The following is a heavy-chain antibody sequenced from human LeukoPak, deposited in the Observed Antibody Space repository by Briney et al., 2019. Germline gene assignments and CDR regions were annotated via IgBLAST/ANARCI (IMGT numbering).Heavy chain of an antibody. CDR2: IYCNGST. J-gene: IGHJ6*02. V-gene: IGHV4-59*12. D-gene: IGHD3-10*01. CDR1: GGSISSYY. Sequence: SETLSLTCTVSGGSISSYYWSWIRQPPGKGLEWIGYIYCNGSTRYNPSLKSRVTISADTSKNQLSLKLSSVTAADTAVYYCARSKVRGVDYYYYGMDVWGQGTTVTVSS. CDR3: ARSKVRGVDYYYYGMDV.